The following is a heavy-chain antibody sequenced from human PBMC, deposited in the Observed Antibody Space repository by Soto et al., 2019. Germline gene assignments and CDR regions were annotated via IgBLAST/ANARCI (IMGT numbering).Heavy chain of an antibody. J-gene: IGHJ6*03. CDR1: GGTFSSYT. Sequence: SVKVSCKASGGTFSSYTISWVRQAPGQGLEWMGRIIPILGIANYAQKFQGRVTITADKSTSTAYMELSSLRSEDTAVYYCARDLRRYCSGGSCFDYYYMDVWGKGTTVTVSS. CDR2: IIPILGIA. D-gene: IGHD2-15*01. V-gene: IGHV1-69*04. CDR3: ARDLRRYCSGGSCFDYYYMDV.